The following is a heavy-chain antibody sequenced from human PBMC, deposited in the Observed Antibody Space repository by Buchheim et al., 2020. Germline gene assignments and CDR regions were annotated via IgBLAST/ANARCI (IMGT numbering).Heavy chain of an antibody. CDR2: FNHIGIT. CDR3: ARGRFDVRYYGSGSYFPV. CDR1: GGSFSGYY. V-gene: IGHV4-34*01. D-gene: IGHD3-10*01. J-gene: IGHJ4*02. Sequence: QVQLQQWGAGLLKPSETLSLTCAVYGGSFSGYYWSWIRQPPGKGLEWIGEFNHIGITNYNPSLKCRVTISVDTSMTHFSLKLSSVTAADTAVYYCARGRFDVRYYGSGSYFPVWGQGTL.